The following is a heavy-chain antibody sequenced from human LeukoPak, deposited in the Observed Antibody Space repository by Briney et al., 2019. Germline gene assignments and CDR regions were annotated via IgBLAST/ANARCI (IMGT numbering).Heavy chain of an antibody. CDR2: IWNDGTNK. J-gene: IGHJ3*02. V-gene: IGHV3-33*01. Sequence: QPGGSLRLSCAASGFTFSSYGMHWVRQAPGKGLEWVAVIWNDGTNKYYADSVKGRFTISRDNSKNTLYLQMNSLRAEDTAVYYCARDLHVKAFDIWGQGTMVTVSS. CDR1: GFTFSSYG. CDR3: ARDLHVKAFDI.